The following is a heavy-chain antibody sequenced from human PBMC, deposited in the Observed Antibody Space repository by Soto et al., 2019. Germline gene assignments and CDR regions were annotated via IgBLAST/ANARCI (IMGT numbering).Heavy chain of an antibody. V-gene: IGHV4-59*01. D-gene: IGHD3-10*01. CDR2: IYYSGST. Sequence: SETLSLTCTVSGGSISSYYWSWIRQPPGKGLEWIGYIYYSGSTNYNPSLKSRITISVDTSKNHFSLKLSSVTAAETAVYYCARGKLWFGDPTAPWGQGTLVTVSS. CDR1: GGSISSYY. J-gene: IGHJ5*02. CDR3: ARGKLWFGDPTAP.